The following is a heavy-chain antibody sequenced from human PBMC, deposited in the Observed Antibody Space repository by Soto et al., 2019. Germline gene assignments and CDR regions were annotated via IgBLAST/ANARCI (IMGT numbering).Heavy chain of an antibody. Sequence: QVQLVQSGAEVKKPGASVKVSCKASGYTFTSYGISWGRQAPGQGLEWMGWISAYNGNTKYAQKLQGRVTMNTDTASNSAYMELRSRRSDDTAGYYCARRATPMDVWGQGTTVTVSS. CDR2: ISAYNGNT. J-gene: IGHJ6*02. CDR3: ARRATPMDV. V-gene: IGHV1-18*01. CDR1: GYTFTSYG.